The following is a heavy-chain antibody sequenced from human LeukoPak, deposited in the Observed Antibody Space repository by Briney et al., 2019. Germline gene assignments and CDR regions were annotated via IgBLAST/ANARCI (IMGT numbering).Heavy chain of an antibody. CDR2: IYHSGST. D-gene: IGHD2-2*02. Sequence: SETLSLTCAVSGYSISSGYYWGWIRQPPGKGLEWIGSIYHSGSTYYNPSLKSRVTISVDTSKSQFSPKLSSVTAADTAVYYCARHGEDIVVVPAAIMYGWFDPWGQGTLVTVSS. CDR1: GYSISSGYY. CDR3: ARHGEDIVVVPAAIMYGWFDP. V-gene: IGHV4-38-2*01. J-gene: IGHJ5*02.